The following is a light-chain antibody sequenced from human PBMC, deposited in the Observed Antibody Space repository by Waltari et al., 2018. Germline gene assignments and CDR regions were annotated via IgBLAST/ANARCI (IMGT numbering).Light chain of an antibody. CDR2: AAS. CDR3: QPANNFV. CDR1: QGIGRS. V-gene: IGKV1-12*01. Sequence: IQMTQSPSSVSASVGDRVTITCRASQGIGRSLAWYQQKPGKAPKLLIYAASSLQSGVPSRFSGSGSGTDFTLTITSLQPEDFATYYCQPANNFVFGGGTRFEIK. J-gene: IGKJ4*01.